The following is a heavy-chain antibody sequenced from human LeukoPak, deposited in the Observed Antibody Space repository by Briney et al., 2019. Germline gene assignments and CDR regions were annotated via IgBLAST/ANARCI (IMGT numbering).Heavy chain of an antibody. V-gene: IGHV1-2*02. CDR1: GYTFTGYY. CDR2: INPNSGGT. D-gene: IGHD4-17*01. J-gene: IGHJ4*02. CDR3: ARAATVTRPFDY. Sequence: ASVKVSCKASGYTFTGYYMHWVRQAPGQGLEWMGWINPNSGGTNYAQKFQGRVTMTRDTSISTAYMELRRLRSDDTAVYYCARAATVTRPFDYWGQGTLVTVSS.